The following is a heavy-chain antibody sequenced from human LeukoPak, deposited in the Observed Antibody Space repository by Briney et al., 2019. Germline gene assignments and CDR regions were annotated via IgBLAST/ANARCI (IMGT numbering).Heavy chain of an antibody. CDR3: ARVFRKSFDY. CDR2: IYYSGST. CDR1: GGSISSYY. J-gene: IGHJ4*02. Sequence: SETLSLTCTVSGGSISSYYWSWIRQSPGKGLEWIGYIYYSGSTNYNPSLKSRVTISVDTSKNQFSLKLSSVTAADTAVYYCARVFRKSFDYWGQGTLVTVSS. D-gene: IGHD3-10*02. V-gene: IGHV4-59*12.